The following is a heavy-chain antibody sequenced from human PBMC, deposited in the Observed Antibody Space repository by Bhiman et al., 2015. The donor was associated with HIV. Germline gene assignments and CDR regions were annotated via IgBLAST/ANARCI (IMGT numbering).Heavy chain of an antibody. Sequence: EVQLVESGGGLVKPGGSLRLSCAASGFTFSNAWMSWVRQAPGKGLEWVSSITSSSRYIQYADSVKGRFTISRDNAKNSLYLQMNSLRAEDTAVFYCARDRPYNWNWGNHYYGMDVWGQGTTVTVSS. CDR3: ARDRPYNWNWGNHYYGMDV. J-gene: IGHJ6*02. CDR2: ITSSSRYI. CDR1: GFTFSNAW. V-gene: IGHV3-21*03. D-gene: IGHD1-7*01.